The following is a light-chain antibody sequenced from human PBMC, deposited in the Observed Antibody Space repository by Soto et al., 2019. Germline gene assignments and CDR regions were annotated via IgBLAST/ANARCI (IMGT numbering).Light chain of an antibody. V-gene: IGKV3-15*01. J-gene: IGKJ1*01. CDR2: TAS. CDR1: QSITSN. Sequence: EIVMTQSPATLSVSPGGRATLSCRASQSITSNLVWYQQKPGQAPRLLIYTASTRATDIPARFSGSGSGTEFTLTISSLQSEDFAVYYCQQYNNWPRTFGQGTKVEI. CDR3: QQYNNWPRT.